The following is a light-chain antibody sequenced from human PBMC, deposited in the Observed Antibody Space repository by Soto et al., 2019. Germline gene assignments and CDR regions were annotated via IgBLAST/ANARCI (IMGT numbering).Light chain of an antibody. V-gene: IGKV1-5*03. J-gene: IGKJ1*01. CDR3: QQYNSYSKT. CDR2: EAS. CDR1: QNIYTW. Sequence: DLQMTQSPSSLSASVGDRVTITCRASQNIYTWLAWYQQKPGKAPKLLIYEASSLETGVPSRFSGSGSGTEFTLTISSLQPDDFATYYCQQYNSYSKTFGQGTKVDIK.